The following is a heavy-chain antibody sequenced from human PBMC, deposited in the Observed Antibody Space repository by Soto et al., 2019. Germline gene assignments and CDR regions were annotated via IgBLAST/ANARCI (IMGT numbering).Heavy chain of an antibody. CDR3: ARAGTTMVRGVISGWFDP. D-gene: IGHD3-10*01. Sequence: SETLCLTCTVSGGSISSYYWSWIRQPPGKGLEWIKYIYYSGSTNYTPSLKSRVTISVDTSKNQFSLKLSSVTAADTAVYYFARAGTTMVRGVISGWFDPWGQGTLVTVSS. CDR1: GGSISSYY. CDR2: IYYSGST. V-gene: IGHV4-59*01. J-gene: IGHJ5*02.